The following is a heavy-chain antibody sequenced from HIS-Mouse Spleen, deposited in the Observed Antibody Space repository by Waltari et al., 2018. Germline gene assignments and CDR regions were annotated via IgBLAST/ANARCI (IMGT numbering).Heavy chain of an antibody. D-gene: IGHD6-13*01. CDR3: AREIPYSSSWYDWYFDL. CDR2: TYYRGGT. CDR1: GGSISSSSYY. J-gene: IGHJ2*01. Sequence: QLQLQESGPGLVKPSETLSLTCTVSGGSISSSSYYWGWIRQPPGKGLEWIGSTYYRGGTYYNPALKSRVPISVDTSKNQFSLNLSSVTAADTAVYYCAREIPYSSSWYDWYFDLWGRGTLVTVSS. V-gene: IGHV4-39*07.